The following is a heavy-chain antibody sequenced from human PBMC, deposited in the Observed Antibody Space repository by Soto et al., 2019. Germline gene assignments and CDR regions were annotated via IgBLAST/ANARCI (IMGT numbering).Heavy chain of an antibody. D-gene: IGHD1-26*01. CDR3: AIVGAHQVNWFDP. J-gene: IGHJ5*02. Sequence: QGQLVQSGAEVKKPGSSVKVSCKASGGTFSSYAIGWVRQAPGQGPEWMGGIIPIFGTANYAQKFQGRVTITEDESTSTAYMELSSLRSEDTAVYYCAIVGAHQVNWFDPWGQGTLVTVSS. CDR2: IIPIFGTA. CDR1: GGTFSSYA. V-gene: IGHV1-69*12.